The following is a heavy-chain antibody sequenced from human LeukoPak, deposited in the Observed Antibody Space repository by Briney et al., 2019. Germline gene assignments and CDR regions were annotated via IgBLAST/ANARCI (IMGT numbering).Heavy chain of an antibody. CDR2: IYSGGST. V-gene: IGHV3-53*05. D-gene: IGHD4-17*01. CDR1: GFTVSSNY. J-gene: IGHJ4*02. Sequence: GGSLRLSCAASGFTVSSNYMSWVRQAPGKGLEWVSVIYSGGSTYYADSVKGRFTISRDNSKNTLYLQMNSLRAEDTAVYYCAKGDYAVEPCDFWGQGTLVTVSS. CDR3: AKGDYAVEPCDF.